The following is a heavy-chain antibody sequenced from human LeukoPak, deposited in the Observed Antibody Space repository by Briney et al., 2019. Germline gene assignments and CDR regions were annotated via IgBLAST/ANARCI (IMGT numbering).Heavy chain of an antibody. Sequence: SETLSLTCTVSGGSISSYYWSWIRQPPGKGLEWIGYIYYSGSTNYNPPLKSRVTISVDTSKNQFSLKLSSVTAADTAVYYCARSAYNDFWSGYYLDAFDIWGQGTMVTVSS. CDR2: IYYSGST. J-gene: IGHJ3*02. V-gene: IGHV4-59*01. D-gene: IGHD3-3*01. CDR1: GGSISSYY. CDR3: ARSAYNDFWSGYYLDAFDI.